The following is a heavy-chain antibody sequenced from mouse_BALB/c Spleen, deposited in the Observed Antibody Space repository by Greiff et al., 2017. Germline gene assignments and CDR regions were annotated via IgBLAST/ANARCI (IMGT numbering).Heavy chain of an antibody. V-gene: IGHV1S41*01. CDR3: ARGGYYGSSPAWFAY. CDR1: GYTFTSYW. Sequence: DLVKPGASVKLSCKASGYTFTSYWINWIKQRPGQGLEWIGRIAPGSGSTYYNEMFKGKATLTVDTSSSTAYIQLSGLSSEDSAVYFCARGGYYGSSPAWFAYWGQGTLVTVSA. J-gene: IGHJ3*01. D-gene: IGHD1-1*01. CDR2: IAPGSGST.